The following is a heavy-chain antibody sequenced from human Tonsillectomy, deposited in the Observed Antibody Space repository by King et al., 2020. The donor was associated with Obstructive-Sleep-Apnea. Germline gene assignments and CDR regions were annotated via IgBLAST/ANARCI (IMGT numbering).Heavy chain of an antibody. CDR2: IYHSGST. CDR3: ARVQYYDSSGYYSGNYFDY. J-gene: IGHJ4*02. CDR1: GGSISSNNW. V-gene: IGHV4-4*02. Sequence: VQLQESGPGLVKPSGTLSLTCAVSGGSISSNNWWRWVRPPPGKGLEYIGEIYHSGSTNYNPSLKSRVTISVDKSKNQFSLKLSSVTAADTAVYYCARVQYYDSSGYYSGNYFDYWGQGTLVTVSS. D-gene: IGHD3-22*01.